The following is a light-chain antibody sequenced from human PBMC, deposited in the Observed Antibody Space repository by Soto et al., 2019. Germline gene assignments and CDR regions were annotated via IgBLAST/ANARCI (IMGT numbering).Light chain of an antibody. V-gene: IGLV2-14*01. CDR3: SSYTSSSTLVV. Sequence: QSVLTQAASVSGSSGQPITISCTGNSSDVGVYNYVSWYQQHPGKAPKLMIYEVSNRPSGVSNRFSGSKSGNSASLPISGLQAEDEADYFCSSYTSSSTLVVFGGGTKLTVL. CDR2: EVS. CDR1: SSDVGVYNY. J-gene: IGLJ2*01.